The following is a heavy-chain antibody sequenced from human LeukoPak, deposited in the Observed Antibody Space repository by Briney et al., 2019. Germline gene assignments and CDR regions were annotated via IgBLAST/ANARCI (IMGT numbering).Heavy chain of an antibody. Sequence: PGGSLRLSCAASGFTFSSYWIHWVRQTPGKGLVWVSRINSDGTSRIYADPVKGRFTISRDNAKNTLYLQMNSLRAEDTAVYYCARAVRGSGWSPDYWGQGTLVTVSS. CDR3: ARAVRGSGWSPDY. CDR1: GFTFSSYW. CDR2: INSDGTSR. V-gene: IGHV3-74*01. J-gene: IGHJ4*02. D-gene: IGHD6-19*01.